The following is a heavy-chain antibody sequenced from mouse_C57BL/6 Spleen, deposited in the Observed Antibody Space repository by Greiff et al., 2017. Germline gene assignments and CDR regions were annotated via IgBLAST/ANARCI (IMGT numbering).Heavy chain of an antibody. CDR1: GYTFTSYW. V-gene: IGHV1-55*01. D-gene: IGHD2-3*01. CDR3: ARTFYDGYNFDY. J-gene: IGHJ2*01. Sequence: VQLQQSGAELVKPGASVKMSCKASGYTFTSYWITWVKQRPGQGLEWIGDIYPGSGSTNYNEKFKSKATLTVDTSSSTAYMQLSSLTSEDSAVYYCARTFYDGYNFDYWGQGTTLTVSS. CDR2: IYPGSGST.